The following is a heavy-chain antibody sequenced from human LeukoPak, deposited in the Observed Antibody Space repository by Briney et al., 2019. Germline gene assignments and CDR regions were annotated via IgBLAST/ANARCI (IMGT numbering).Heavy chain of an antibody. V-gene: IGHV1-69*04. CDR1: GGTFSSYA. CDR3: ASAPSGYDSSGYYPEFDY. CDR2: IIPIFGIA. D-gene: IGHD3-22*01. J-gene: IGHJ4*02. Sequence: SVKVSCKASGGTFSSYAISWERQAPGQGLEWMGRIIPIFGIANYAQKFQGRVTITADKSTSTAYMELSSLRSEDTAVYYCASAPSGYDSSGYYPEFDYWGQGTLVTVSS.